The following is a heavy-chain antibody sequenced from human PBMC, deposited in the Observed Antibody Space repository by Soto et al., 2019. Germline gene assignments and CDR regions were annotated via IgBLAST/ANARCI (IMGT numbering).Heavy chain of an antibody. D-gene: IGHD2-15*01. CDR2: RYYSEST. CDR1: GVSITTGGYY. CDR3: ARNKCSGGSCYSWSLDY. J-gene: IGHJ4*02. V-gene: IGHV4-31*03. Sequence: PLSLTATVSGVSITTGGYYWSWIRQLPGKGLEWIGHRYYSESTYYNPSLKSRVSISLDTSKNQFSLKLSFVTAADTAMYYCARNKCSGGSCYSWSLDYWGQGTAVTVSS.